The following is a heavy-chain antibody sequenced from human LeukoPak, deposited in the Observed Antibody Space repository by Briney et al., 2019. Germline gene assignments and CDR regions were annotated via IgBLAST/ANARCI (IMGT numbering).Heavy chain of an antibody. CDR3: ARGSLSRGYSGPGY. D-gene: IGHD5-12*01. J-gene: IGHJ4*02. CDR1: EFTFSSYG. Sequence: GGFLRFSCAASEFTFSSYGMHWVRWAPVKGLEWAAVIWYDGNSKYYADSLKGRFTISRDNSKNTLYLQMDSLTADDTAVYHCARGSLSRGYSGPGYWGQGTLVTVSS. V-gene: IGHV3-33*01. CDR2: IWYDGNSK.